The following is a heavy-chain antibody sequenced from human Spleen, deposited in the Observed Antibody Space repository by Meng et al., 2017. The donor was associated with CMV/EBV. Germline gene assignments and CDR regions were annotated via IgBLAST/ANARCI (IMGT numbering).Heavy chain of an antibody. CDR3: ARVSRDPGLVCDY. Sequence: GESLKISCAASGFTFSGYSMHWIRQTPGKGLEWVSSISSSSSYIYYTDSVKGRFTISRDNAKNSLYLQMDSLRAEDTAVYYCARVSRDPGLVCDYWGQGTLVTVSS. CDR2: ISSSSSYI. D-gene: IGHD2-21*01. J-gene: IGHJ4*02. V-gene: IGHV3-21*06. CDR1: GFTFSGYS.